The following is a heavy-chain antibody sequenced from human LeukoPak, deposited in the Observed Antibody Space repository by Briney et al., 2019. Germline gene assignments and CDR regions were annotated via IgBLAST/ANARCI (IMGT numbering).Heavy chain of an antibody. J-gene: IGHJ6*02. Sequence: GGSLRLSCTASGFTFSSYTMSWVRQAPGEGLEWLSAINGRGITYYADSVKGRFTISRDNAKNSLYLQMNSLRAEDTAVYYCARDLIGYSSGWYYDYYYYGMDVWGQGTTVTVSS. V-gene: IGHV3-21*01. CDR1: GFTFSSYT. CDR2: INGRGIT. D-gene: IGHD6-19*01. CDR3: ARDLIGYSSGWYYDYYYYGMDV.